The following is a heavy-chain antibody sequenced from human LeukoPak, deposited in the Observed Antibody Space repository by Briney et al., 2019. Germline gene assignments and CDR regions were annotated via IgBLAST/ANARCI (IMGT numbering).Heavy chain of an antibody. V-gene: IGHV3-64D*09. CDR3: VKDIVVVITSQFDY. Sequence: GGSLILSCSASGFTFSSYAMHWVRQAPGKGLEYVSGISTNGHITYYADSVKGRFTISRDNSKNTLFLQMSSLRPEDTAVYYCVKDIVVVITSQFDYWGQGTLVTVSS. D-gene: IGHD3-22*01. J-gene: IGHJ4*02. CDR1: GFTFSSYA. CDR2: ISTNGHIT.